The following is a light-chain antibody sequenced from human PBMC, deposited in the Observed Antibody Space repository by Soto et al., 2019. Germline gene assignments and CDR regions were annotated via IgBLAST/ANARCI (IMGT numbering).Light chain of an antibody. CDR2: YDS. CDR1: NIGSYS. V-gene: IGLV3-21*04. J-gene: IGLJ3*02. Sequence: SYVLTQPPSVSVAPGKTAGITCGGNNIGSYSVHWYQQKPGQAPVLVIYYDSDRPSGIPERFSGSNSGNTATLTISRVGAGDEADYYCQVWDSSSDWVFGGGTKVTVL. CDR3: QVWDSSSDWV.